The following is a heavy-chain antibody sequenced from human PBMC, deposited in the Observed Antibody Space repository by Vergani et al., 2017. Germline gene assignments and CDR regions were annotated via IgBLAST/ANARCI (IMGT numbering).Heavy chain of an antibody. D-gene: IGHD2-15*01. Sequence: EVQLVESGGGLIHPGGSLRLSCEGSGFSFSGYWMHWVRQSPEKGLVWVSSISSSSSYIYYADSVKGRFTISRDNAKNSLYLQMNSLRAEDTAVYYCARDAYCSGGSCYSYYYYYGMDVWGQGTTVTVSS. CDR2: ISSSSSYI. CDR1: GFSFSGYW. CDR3: ARDAYCSGGSCYSYYYYYGMDV. J-gene: IGHJ6*02. V-gene: IGHV3-21*02.